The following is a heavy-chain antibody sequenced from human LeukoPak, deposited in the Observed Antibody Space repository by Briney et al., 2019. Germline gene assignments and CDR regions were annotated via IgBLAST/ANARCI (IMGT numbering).Heavy chain of an antibody. CDR2: IYSGGST. CDR1: GFTVGSTY. CDR3: ARATLDN. J-gene: IGHJ4*02. V-gene: IGHV3-53*01. Sequence: PAGSLRLSCAASGFTVGSTYISWVRQAPGKGLEWVSVIYSGGSTKYADSVKARFTISRDTSKNTVYLQMNNLRAEDTAVYYCARATLDNWGQRTLVTDSS.